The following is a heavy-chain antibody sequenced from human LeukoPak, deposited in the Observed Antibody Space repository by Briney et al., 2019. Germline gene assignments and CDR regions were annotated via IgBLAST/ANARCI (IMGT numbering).Heavy chain of an antibody. Sequence: GGSLRLSCAAFGFTFSTYGMSWVRQAPGRGLEWVSSISGSGARTYYADSVKGRFTISRDNSKNTLDLQMNSLRAEDTAVYYCTKGEVGATTVFDYWGQGTLVTVSS. J-gene: IGHJ4*02. CDR3: TKGEVGATTVFDY. V-gene: IGHV3-23*01. CDR2: ISGSGART. CDR1: GFTFSTYG. D-gene: IGHD1-26*01.